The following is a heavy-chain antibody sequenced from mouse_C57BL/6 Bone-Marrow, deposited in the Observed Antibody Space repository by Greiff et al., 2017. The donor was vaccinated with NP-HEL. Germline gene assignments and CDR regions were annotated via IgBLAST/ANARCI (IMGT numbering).Heavy chain of an antibody. Sequence: QVQLQQPGAELVRPGTSVKLSCTASGYTFTSYWMHWVKQRPGQGLEWIGVIDPSDSYTNYNQKFKGKATLTVDTSSSTAYMQLSSLTSEDSAVYYCARGGDYWGQGTTLTVSS. CDR3: ARGGDY. CDR1: GYTFTSYW. CDR2: IDPSDSYT. J-gene: IGHJ2*01. V-gene: IGHV1-59*01.